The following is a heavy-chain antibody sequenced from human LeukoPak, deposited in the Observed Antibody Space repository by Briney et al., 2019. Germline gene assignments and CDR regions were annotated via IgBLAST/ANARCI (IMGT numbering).Heavy chain of an antibody. V-gene: IGHV3-11*01. CDR1: GFTFSDYY. Sequence: SGGSLRLSCAASGFTFSDYYMSWIRQAPGMRLEWVSYISNTGRTIYYADFVKGRFTISRDNSKNTLYLQMNSLRAEDTAVYYCARDGGSGWYDYWGQGTLVTVSS. J-gene: IGHJ4*02. CDR2: ISNTGRTI. CDR3: ARDGGSGWYDY. D-gene: IGHD6-19*01.